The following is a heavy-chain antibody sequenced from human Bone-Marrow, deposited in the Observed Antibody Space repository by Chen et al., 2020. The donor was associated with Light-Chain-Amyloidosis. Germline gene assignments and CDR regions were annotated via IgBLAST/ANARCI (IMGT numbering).Heavy chain of an antibody. CDR3: AKRTSMVSVDWFDP. J-gene: IGHJ5*02. CDR2: INPVLGTT. D-gene: IGHD5-18*01. Sequence: QVQRVQTGAEGKKPGSSGRVSCKTSGGTCDSSDISWVRQAPGQGLEWVGGINPVLGTTNYAQRFQGRVTITADHSTHPIYMVLSSLRSADTAIYYCAKRTSMVSVDWFDPWGPGTLVTVSS. V-gene: IGHV1-69*11. CDR1: GGTCDSSD.